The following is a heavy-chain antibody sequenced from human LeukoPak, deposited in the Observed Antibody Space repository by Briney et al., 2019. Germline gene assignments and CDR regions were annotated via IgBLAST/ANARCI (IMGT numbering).Heavy chain of an antibody. CDR2: ISGGGGRT. V-gene: IGHV3-23*01. D-gene: IGHD3-22*01. J-gene: IGHJ5*02. Sequence: GGSLRLSCVASGFNFNSYAMSWVRQAPGKGLEWVSAISGGGGRTYYADSVKGRFTIPRDNSKNTLYLQMNSLRAEDTAIYYCAKTDYYDSSGYYAWGQGTLVTVSS. CDR3: AKTDYYDSSGYYA. CDR1: GFNFNSYA.